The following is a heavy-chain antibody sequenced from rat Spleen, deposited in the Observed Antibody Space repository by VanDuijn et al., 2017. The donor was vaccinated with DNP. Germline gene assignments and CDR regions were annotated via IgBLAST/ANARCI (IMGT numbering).Heavy chain of an antibody. D-gene: IGHD1-9*01. CDR2: VWNDGKT. CDR3: ARYYGYNYYAMDA. V-gene: IGHV2-32*01. CDR1: GFSLTTYN. J-gene: IGHJ4*01. Sequence: QVQLKESGPGLVQPSQTLSPTCTVSGFSLTTYNVHWVRQPPGKGLEWMGVVWNDGKTSYNSALKSRLSISRDTSKSQVFLKMNSLQTEDTAMYFCARYYGYNYYAMDAWGQGTSVTVSS.